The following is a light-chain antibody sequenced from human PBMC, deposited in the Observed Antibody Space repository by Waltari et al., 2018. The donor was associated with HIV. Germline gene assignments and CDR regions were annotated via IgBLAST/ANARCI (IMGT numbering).Light chain of an antibody. CDR1: QDIFNY. V-gene: IGKV1-27*01. Sequence: DIQMTQSPSSLSASVGDRVTITCRASQDIFNYLAWYQQKPGKVPKLLIYAASTLQSGVPSRFSGSGSGTDFSLTISRVQADDVAIYYCQQYYTLRSTFGGGTKIEI. J-gene: IGKJ4*01. CDR2: AAS. CDR3: QQYYTLRST.